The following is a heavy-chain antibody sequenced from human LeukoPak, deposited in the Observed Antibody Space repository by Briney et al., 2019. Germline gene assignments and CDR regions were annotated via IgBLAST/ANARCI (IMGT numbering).Heavy chain of an antibody. CDR1: GGSISSYY. J-gene: IGHJ4*02. D-gene: IGHD2-2*01. V-gene: IGHV4-59*01. CDR3: ARAGGYCSSTSCSHYFDY. CDR2: IYYSGST. Sequence: PSETLSLTCTVSGGSISSYYWSWIRQPPGKGLEWIGYIYYSGSTNYNPSLKSRVTISVDTSKNQFSLKLSSVTAVDTAVYYCARAGGYCSSTSCSHYFDYWGQGTLVTVSS.